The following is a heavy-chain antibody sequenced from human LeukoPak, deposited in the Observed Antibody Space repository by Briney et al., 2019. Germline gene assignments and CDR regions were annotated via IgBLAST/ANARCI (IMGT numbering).Heavy chain of an antibody. D-gene: IGHD4/OR15-4a*01. J-gene: IGHJ4*02. CDR3: ARELSPFDY. Sequence: TGGSLRLSCEASGFTFSSYYMIWVRQAPGKGLEWVSVISVSGDWTYYADSVKGRFTISRDNSKNTLYLQMNSLRDEDTAVYYCARELSPFDYWGQGTLVTVSS. CDR2: ISVSGDWT. V-gene: IGHV3-23*01. CDR1: GFTFSSYY.